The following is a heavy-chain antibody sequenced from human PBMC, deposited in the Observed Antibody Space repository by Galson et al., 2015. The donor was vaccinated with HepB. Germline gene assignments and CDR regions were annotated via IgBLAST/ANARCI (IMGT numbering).Heavy chain of an antibody. D-gene: IGHD6-6*01. Sequence: SLRLSCAASGFPFSTYTMSWVRQAPGQGLEWVSAISGSGGTTYYADSVRGRFTISRDTTKRTLYLQMNRLRGEDTASYYCAKDRNSTSPGTYGMDVWGQGTTVTVFS. CDR3: AKDRNSTSPGTYGMDV. V-gene: IGHV3-23*01. CDR1: GFPFSTYT. CDR2: ISGSGGTT. J-gene: IGHJ6*02.